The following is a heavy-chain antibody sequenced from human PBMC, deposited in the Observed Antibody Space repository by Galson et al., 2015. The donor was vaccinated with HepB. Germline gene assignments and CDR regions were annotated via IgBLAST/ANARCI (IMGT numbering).Heavy chain of an antibody. D-gene: IGHD3-16*01. V-gene: IGHV3-74*01. CDR2: INRDGSTT. J-gene: IGHJ4*02. CDR3: ARGDGGHFDY. CDR1: GFIFSSSW. Sequence: SLRLSCAASGFIFSSSWTHWVRQAPGEGLVWVSRINRDGSTTNYADSVKGRFTISRDNGKNTLYLQMNSLRAEDTAVYYCARGDGGHFDYWGQGTLVTVSS.